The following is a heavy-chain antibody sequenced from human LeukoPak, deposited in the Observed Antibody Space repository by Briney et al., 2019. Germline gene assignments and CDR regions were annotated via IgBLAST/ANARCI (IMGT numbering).Heavy chain of an antibody. CDR1: GFTFSSHA. V-gene: IGHV3-23*01. CDR3: AKAEGYDILTGFFFVFDV. J-gene: IGHJ3*01. D-gene: IGHD3-9*01. Sequence: SGGSLRLSCAASGFTFSSHAMSWVRQAPGMGLEWVSSLSGSGGGTYYADSVKGRFTIPRDNSHSTLYLQMNSLRAEDTAVYYCAKAEGYDILTGFFFVFDVWGQGTKVNVSS. CDR2: LSGSGGGT.